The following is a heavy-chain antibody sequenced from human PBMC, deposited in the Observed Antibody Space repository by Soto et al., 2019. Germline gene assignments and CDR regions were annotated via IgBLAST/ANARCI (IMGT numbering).Heavy chain of an antibody. CDR1: GGTFSSYS. J-gene: IGHJ6*02. CDR2: IIPIFGTA. Sequence: SVKVSCKASGGTFSSYSISWVREAPGQGLEWMGGIIPIFGTANYAQKFQGRVTITADESTSTAYMELSSLRSEDTAVYYCASTWSKPYYYYYGMDVWGQGTTVTVSS. CDR3: ASTWSKPYYYYYGMDV. V-gene: IGHV1-69*13. D-gene: IGHD2-15*01.